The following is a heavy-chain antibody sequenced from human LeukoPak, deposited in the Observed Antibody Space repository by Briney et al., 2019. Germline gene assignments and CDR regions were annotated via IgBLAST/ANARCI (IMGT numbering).Heavy chain of an antibody. V-gene: IGHV3-74*01. Sequence: GGSLRLSCVVSGFTFSSYWMHWVRQAPGKGLVWVSRINSDGSSTRYADSVKGRFTISRDNAKNTLYLQMNSLRAEDTAVYYCVRGVGGDSRFDPWGQGTLVTVSS. D-gene: IGHD1-26*01. CDR1: GFTFSSYW. CDR2: INSDGSST. CDR3: VRGVGGDSRFDP. J-gene: IGHJ5*02.